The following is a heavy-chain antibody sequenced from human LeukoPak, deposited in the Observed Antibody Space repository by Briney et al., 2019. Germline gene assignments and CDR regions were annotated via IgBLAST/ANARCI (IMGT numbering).Heavy chain of an antibody. CDR3: ARLRGRTGTTDWFDP. CDR2: IYYSGST. Sequence: SETLSLTCTVSGGSISNNYWSWIRQPPGKGLEWIGYIYYSGSTNYNPSLKSRVTISVDTSKNQFSLKLSSVTAADTAVYYCARLRGRTGTTDWFDPWGQGTLVTVSS. D-gene: IGHD1-1*01. CDR1: GGSISNNY. J-gene: IGHJ5*02. V-gene: IGHV4-59*01.